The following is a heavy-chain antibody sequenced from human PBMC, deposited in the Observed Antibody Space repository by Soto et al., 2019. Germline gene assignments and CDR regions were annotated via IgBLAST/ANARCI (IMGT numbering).Heavy chain of an antibody. J-gene: IGHJ5*02. Sequence: SETLSLTCAVYGGSFSDYYWSWIRQPPGKGLEWIGEINHRGSTNYNSSLKSRVTISVDTSKNQFSLKMTSVTAADTAVYYCARGVANKAAAAANWSEHWGQGTMVTVSS. CDR3: ARGVANKAAAAANWSEH. CDR2: INHRGST. CDR1: GGSFSDYY. V-gene: IGHV4-34*01. D-gene: IGHD6-13*01.